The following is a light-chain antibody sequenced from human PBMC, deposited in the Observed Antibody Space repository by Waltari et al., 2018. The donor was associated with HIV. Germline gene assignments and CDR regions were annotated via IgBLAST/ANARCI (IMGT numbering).Light chain of an antibody. V-gene: IGLV2-14*01. Sequence: QSALTQPASVSGSPGQSITISCTGSTSDFGLYNFISWYQQHPGRVPNVIISEVSSRPSGVSSRFSGSKSGNTASLTISWLQTEDEADYYCTSFTSNYTVMFGGGTKVTVL. CDR3: TSFTSNYTVM. CDR2: EVS. CDR1: TSDFGLYNF. J-gene: IGLJ3*02.